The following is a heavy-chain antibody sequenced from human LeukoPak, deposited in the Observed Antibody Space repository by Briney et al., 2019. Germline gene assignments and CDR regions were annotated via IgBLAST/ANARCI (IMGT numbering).Heavy chain of an antibody. CDR3: AKETYQQWLKGHDAFDI. CDR1: GFTFSNYA. J-gene: IGHJ3*02. D-gene: IGHD6-19*01. Sequence: SGGSLRLSCAASGFTFSNYAMRWVRQAPGKGLEWVSAIGAGTGAVTIYADSVKGRFTISRDNSKNTLYLQMNSLRAEDTAVYYCAKETYQQWLKGHDAFDIWGQGTMVTVSS. CDR2: IGAGTGAVT. V-gene: IGHV3-23*01.